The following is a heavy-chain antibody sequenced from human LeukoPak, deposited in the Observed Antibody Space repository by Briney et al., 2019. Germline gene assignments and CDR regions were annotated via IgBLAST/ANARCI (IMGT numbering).Heavy chain of an antibody. Sequence: SQTLSLTCAISGDSVSSNSAAWNWIRQSPSRGLEWLGRTYYRSKWYNDYAVSVKSRITINPDTSKNQFSLQLNSVTPEDTAVYYSARDFTSYGYPYYYYYGMDVWGQGTTVTVSS. J-gene: IGHJ6*02. V-gene: IGHV6-1*01. CDR3: ARDFTSYGYPYYYYYGMDV. CDR1: GDSVSSNSAA. CDR2: TYYRSKWYN. D-gene: IGHD5-18*01.